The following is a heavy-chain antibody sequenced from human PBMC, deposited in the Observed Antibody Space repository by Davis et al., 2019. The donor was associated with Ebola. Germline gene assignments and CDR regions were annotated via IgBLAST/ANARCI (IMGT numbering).Heavy chain of an antibody. CDR2: ISYDGSNK. CDR1: GFTFSSYG. CDR3: ARQGMATTRGGYYYFDY. D-gene: IGHD5-12*01. Sequence: GGSLRLSCAASGFTFSSYGMHWVRQAPGKGLEWVAVISYDGSNKYYADSVKGRFTISRDNSKNTLYLQMNSLRAEDTAVYYCARQGMATTRGGYYYFDYWGQGTLVTVSS. V-gene: IGHV3-30*03. J-gene: IGHJ4*02.